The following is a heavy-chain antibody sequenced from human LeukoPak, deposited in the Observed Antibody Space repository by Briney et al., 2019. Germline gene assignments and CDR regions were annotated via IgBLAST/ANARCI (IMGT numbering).Heavy chain of an antibody. CDR1: GFTFSTYG. Sequence: GGSLRLSCAASGFTFSTYGMSWVRQAPGKGLEWVSTITGSGGHTYYADSVKGRFTISRDNSKNTLYLQMNSLRAEDTAVYYCAKLSGSGVATLIVVLPYYFDYWGQGTLVTVSS. D-gene: IGHD3-22*01. CDR2: ITGSGGHT. V-gene: IGHV3-23*01. CDR3: AKLSGSGVATLIVVLPYYFDY. J-gene: IGHJ4*02.